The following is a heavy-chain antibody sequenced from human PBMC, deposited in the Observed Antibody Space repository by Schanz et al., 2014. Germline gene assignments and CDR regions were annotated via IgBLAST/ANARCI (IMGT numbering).Heavy chain of an antibody. V-gene: IGHV1-46*03. D-gene: IGHD6-13*01. CDR2: INPIGGST. J-gene: IGHJ4*02. CDR3: ARDGVDAAAGGNY. Sequence: QVHLVQSGAEVHKPGASLKISCKASGYTFTNFFLHWVRQAPGQGLEWMGIINPIGGSTTYAQKFRGAVTLTTDTSTDTVYMELSSLRSEDTAVYYCARDGVDAAAGGNYWGQGTLVTVSS. CDR1: GYTFTNFF.